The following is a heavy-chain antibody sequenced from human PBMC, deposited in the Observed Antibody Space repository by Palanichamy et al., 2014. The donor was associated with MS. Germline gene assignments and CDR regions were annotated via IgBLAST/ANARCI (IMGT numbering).Heavy chain of an antibody. CDR1: GFTFSNYY. J-gene: IGHJ6*02. CDR2: ISSGGSTI. D-gene: IGHD3-3*01. V-gene: IGHV3-11*01. Sequence: QVQLVESGGGFVKPGGSLRLSCAASGFTFSNYYMSWIRQAPGKGLEWVSYISSGGSTIYYADSVKGRFTVSRDNAKNSLYLQMNSLRAEDTAVYHCARDESGLKLMDVWGQGTTVTVSS. CDR3: ARDESGLKLMDV.